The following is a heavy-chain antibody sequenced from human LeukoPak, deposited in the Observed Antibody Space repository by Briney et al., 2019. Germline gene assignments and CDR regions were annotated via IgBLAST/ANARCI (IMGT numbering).Heavy chain of an antibody. CDR1: GGTFSSYA. V-gene: IGHV1-69*01. CDR3: ARDTDIVVVVAARYYYYYGMDV. D-gene: IGHD2-15*01. Sequence: SVKVSCKASGGTFSSYAISWERQAPGQGLEWMGGIIPIFGTANYAQKFQGRVTITADESTSTAYMELSSLRSEDTAVYYCARDTDIVVVVAARYYYYYGMDVWGQGTTVTVSS. J-gene: IGHJ6*02. CDR2: IIPIFGTA.